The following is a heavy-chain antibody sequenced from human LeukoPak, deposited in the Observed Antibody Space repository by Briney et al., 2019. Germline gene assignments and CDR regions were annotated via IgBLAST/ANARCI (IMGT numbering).Heavy chain of an antibody. D-gene: IGHD6-13*01. V-gene: IGHV3-72*01. CDR3: ARTAAAVPYYFDY. Sequence: GGSLRLSCAASGFTFSDHCMDWVRQAPGKGLEWVGRTRNKANSYTTEYAASVKGRFTISRDDSKNSLYLQMNSLKTEDTAVYYCARTAAAVPYYFDYWGQGTLVTVSS. CDR1: GFTFSDHC. J-gene: IGHJ4*02. CDR2: TRNKANSYTT.